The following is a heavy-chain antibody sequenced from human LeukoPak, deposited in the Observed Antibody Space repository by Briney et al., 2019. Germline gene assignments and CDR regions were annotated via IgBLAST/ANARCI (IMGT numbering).Heavy chain of an antibody. CDR3: ARQVSPAAQFDY. Sequence: SETLSLTCTVSGGSISGYYRSWIRQPPGKGLEWIGYIYFSGSTNYNSSLKSRVTMSVDTSKNQFSLKLTSVTAADTALYYCARQVSPAAQFDYWGQGTLVTVSS. J-gene: IGHJ4*02. V-gene: IGHV4-59*08. CDR1: GGSISGYY. D-gene: IGHD6-13*01. CDR2: IYFSGST.